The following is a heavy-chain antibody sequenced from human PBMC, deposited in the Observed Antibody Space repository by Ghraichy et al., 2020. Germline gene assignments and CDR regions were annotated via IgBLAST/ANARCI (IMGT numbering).Heavy chain of an antibody. V-gene: IGHV3-23*01. CDR1: AFTFDGYP. D-gene: IGHD3-10*01. J-gene: IGHJ3*01. Sequence: GGSLRLSCAASAFTFDGYPMTWVRQAPGKGLEWVLLLGADGRSTFYADSVKGRFTISRDESKTTLYLQMNSLRAEDTAVYYCAKEGGRLGEGAFDVWGQGKMVTVSS. CDR2: LGADGRST. CDR3: AKEGGRLGEGAFDV.